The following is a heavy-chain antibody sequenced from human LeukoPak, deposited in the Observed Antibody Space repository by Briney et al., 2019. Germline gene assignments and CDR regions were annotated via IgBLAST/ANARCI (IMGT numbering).Heavy chain of an antibody. CDR2: FYWDDDK. D-gene: IGHD3-10*01. V-gene: IGHV2-5*02. J-gene: IGHJ4*02. Sequence: SGPTLVKPTQTLTLTCTFSGFSLTTGGVGVGWIRQPPGKALEWLALFYWDDDKRYSPSLKSRLTITKDTSKNQVVLTMTTMGPVDTATYYCAHSIREYHSRSGSPYYFDYWGQGTLVTVSS. CDR3: AHSIREYHSRSGSPYYFDY. CDR1: GFSLTTGGVG.